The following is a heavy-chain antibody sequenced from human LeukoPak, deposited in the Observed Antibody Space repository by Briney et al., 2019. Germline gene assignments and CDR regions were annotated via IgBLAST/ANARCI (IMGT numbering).Heavy chain of an antibody. D-gene: IGHD4-17*01. CDR2: ISAYNGNT. CDR1: GYTFTSYG. J-gene: IGHJ4*02. Sequence: GASVKVSCKASGYTFTSYGISWVRQAPGQGLEWMGWISAYNGNTNYAQKLQGRVTMTTDTSTSTAYMELRSLRSDDTAVYYCARFDHYGDYGVTYDYWGQGTLVTVSS. CDR3: ARFDHYGDYGVTYDY. V-gene: IGHV1-18*01.